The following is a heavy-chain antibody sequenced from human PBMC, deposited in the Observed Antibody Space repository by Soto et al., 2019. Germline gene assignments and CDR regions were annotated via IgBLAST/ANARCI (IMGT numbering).Heavy chain of an antibody. CDR1: GYSISSGYY. Sequence: SETLSLTCAVSGYSISSGYYWGWIRQPPGKGLEWIGSIYHSGSTYYNPSLKSRVTISVDTSKNQFSLKLSSVTAADTAVYYCARDAIVVVTSNYYGMDVWGQGTTVT. CDR2: IYHSGST. CDR3: ARDAIVVVTSNYYGMDV. V-gene: IGHV4-38-2*02. D-gene: IGHD2-21*02. J-gene: IGHJ6*02.